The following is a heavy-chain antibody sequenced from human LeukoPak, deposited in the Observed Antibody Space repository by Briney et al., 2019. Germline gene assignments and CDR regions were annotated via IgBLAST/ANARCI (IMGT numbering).Heavy chain of an antibody. Sequence: GASVKVSCKASGHTFIDYYMHWVRQAPGQGLEWMGWINPNSGGTHYPQKFQGRVTMTRDTSISTAYMEVSSLRSDDTAVYYCARDRGSYYNIFDSWGQGTLVTVSS. CDR3: ARDRGSYYNIFDS. D-gene: IGHD3-10*01. CDR2: INPNSGGT. J-gene: IGHJ4*02. V-gene: IGHV1-2*02. CDR1: GHTFIDYY.